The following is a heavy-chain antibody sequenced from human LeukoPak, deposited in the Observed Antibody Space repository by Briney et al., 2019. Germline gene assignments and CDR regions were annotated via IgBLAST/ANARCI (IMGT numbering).Heavy chain of an antibody. CDR2: INTNTGNP. CDR3: ARVKAVLTAAGFDP. CDR1: GYTFTSYA. Sequence: GASVKVSCKASGYTFTSYAMNWVRQAPGQGLEWMGWINTNTGNPTYAQGFTGRFVFSLDTSVSTAYLQISSLKAEDTAVYYCARVKAVLTAAGFDPWGQGTLVTVSS. D-gene: IGHD6-25*01. V-gene: IGHV7-4-1*02. J-gene: IGHJ5*02.